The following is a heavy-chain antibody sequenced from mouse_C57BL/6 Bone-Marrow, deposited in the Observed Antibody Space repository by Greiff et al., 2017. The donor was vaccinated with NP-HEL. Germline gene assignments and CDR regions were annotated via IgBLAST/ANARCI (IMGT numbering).Heavy chain of an antibody. CDR3: ARKGDWDDWFAY. V-gene: IGHV2-2*01. CDR2: IWSGGST. Sequence: VKLMESGPGLVQPSQSLSITCTVSGFSLTSYGVHWVRQSPGTGLAWLGVIWSGGSTDYNAAFISRLSISKDNSKSQVFFKMNSLQADDTAIYYCARKGDWDDWFAYWGQGTLVTVSA. J-gene: IGHJ3*01. D-gene: IGHD4-1*01. CDR1: GFSLTSYG.